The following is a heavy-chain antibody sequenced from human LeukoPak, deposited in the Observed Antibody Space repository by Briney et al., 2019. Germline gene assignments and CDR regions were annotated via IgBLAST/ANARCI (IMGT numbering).Heavy chain of an antibody. CDR2: ISYDGSNK. CDR1: GFTFSNFA. Sequence: GGSLRLSCAASGFTFSNFAMTWVRQAPGKGLEWVAVISYDGSNKYYADSVKGRFTISRDNSKNTLYLQMNSLRAEDTAVYYCARDLYCSSTSCYFYYYYGMDVWGQGTTVTVSS. J-gene: IGHJ6*02. D-gene: IGHD2-2*01. V-gene: IGHV3-30*04. CDR3: ARDLYCSSTSCYFYYYYGMDV.